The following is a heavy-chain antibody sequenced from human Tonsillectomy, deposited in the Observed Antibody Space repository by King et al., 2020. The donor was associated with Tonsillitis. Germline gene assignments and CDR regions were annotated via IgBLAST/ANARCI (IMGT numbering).Heavy chain of an antibody. D-gene: IGHD6-19*01. CDR2: IYYSGST. V-gene: IGHV4-39*01. CDR3: ARVWGIKGAVAAVGAFDI. Sequence: LQLQESGPGLVKPSETLSLTCTVSGGSISSSSYYWGWIRQPPGKGLEWIGSIYYSGSTYYNPSLKSRVTISVDTSKNQFSLKLSSVTAADTAVYYCARVWGIKGAVAAVGAFDIWGQGTMVTVSS. CDR1: GGSISSSSYY. J-gene: IGHJ3*02.